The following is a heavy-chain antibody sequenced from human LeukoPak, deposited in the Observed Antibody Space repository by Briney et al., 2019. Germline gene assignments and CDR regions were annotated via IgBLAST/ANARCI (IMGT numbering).Heavy chain of an antibody. CDR1: GGSFSGYY. V-gene: IGHV4-34*01. J-gene: IGHJ5*02. CDR3: ARGPSTYYDFWSGYNWFDP. D-gene: IGHD3-3*01. Sequence: SETLSLTCAVYGGSFSGYYWSWIRQPPGKGLEWIGEINHSGSTDYNPSLTSRVTISVDTSKNQFSLKLSSVTAADTAVYYCARGPSTYYDFWSGYNWFDPGGQGTLVTVSA. CDR2: INHSGST.